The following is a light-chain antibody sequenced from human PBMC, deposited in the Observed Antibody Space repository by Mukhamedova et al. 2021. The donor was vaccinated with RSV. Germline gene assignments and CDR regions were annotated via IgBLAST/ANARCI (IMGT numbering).Light chain of an antibody. Sequence: WYQRRVHGKAPNLLISAASTLQSGVPSRFNGSGSGTDFTLTISSLQPEDFATYYCQQSYGAPYSFGQGTKLEIK. V-gene: IGKV1-39*01. J-gene: IGKJ2*03. CDR2: AAS. CDR3: QQSYGAPYS.